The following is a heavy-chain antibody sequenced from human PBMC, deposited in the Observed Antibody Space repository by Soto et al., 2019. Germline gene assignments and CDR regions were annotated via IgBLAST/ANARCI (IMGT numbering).Heavy chain of an antibody. Sequence: GGSLRLSCAASGFTFGNYAFSWVRQAPGKGLEWVAVIWYDGSNKYYADSVKGRFTISRDSSKNTLYLQMNSLRAEDTAVYYCAKTPYSSGWYYFDYWGQGTLVTVSS. D-gene: IGHD6-19*01. CDR2: IWYDGSNK. CDR1: GFTFGNYA. CDR3: AKTPYSSGWYYFDY. J-gene: IGHJ4*02. V-gene: IGHV3-33*06.